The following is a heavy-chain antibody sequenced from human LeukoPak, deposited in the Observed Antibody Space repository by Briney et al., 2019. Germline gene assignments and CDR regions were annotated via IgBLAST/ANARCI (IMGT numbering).Heavy chain of an antibody. Sequence: GGSLRLSCAASGFTFSSYWMHWVRQAPGKGLVWVSHINGDGSTKSYADSVKGRFTISRDNARNTVYLQMNSLRAEDTAVYYCAKGGSSSPRSTFDYWGQGTLLTVSS. J-gene: IGHJ4*02. V-gene: IGHV3-74*01. CDR2: INGDGSTK. CDR1: GFTFSSYW. D-gene: IGHD6-13*01. CDR3: AKGGSSSPRSTFDY.